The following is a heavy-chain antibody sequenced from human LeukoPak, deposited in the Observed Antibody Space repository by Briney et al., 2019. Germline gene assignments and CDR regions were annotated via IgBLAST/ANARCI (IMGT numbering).Heavy chain of an antibody. CDR3: ARVPAPYPHRPFDY. Sequence: GGSLRLACAASGFTFSSYSMNWVRQAPGKGLEWVSSISSSSSYIYYADSVKGRFTISRDNAKNSLYLQMNSLRAEDTAVYYCARVPAPYPHRPFDYWGQGTLVTVSS. D-gene: IGHD6-6*01. J-gene: IGHJ4*02. CDR1: GFTFSSYS. V-gene: IGHV3-21*01. CDR2: ISSSSSYI.